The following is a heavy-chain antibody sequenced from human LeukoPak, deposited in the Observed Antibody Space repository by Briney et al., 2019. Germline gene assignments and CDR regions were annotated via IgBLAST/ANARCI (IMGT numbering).Heavy chain of an antibody. CDR2: ISSSGSTI. D-gene: IGHD3-10*02. V-gene: IGHV3-48*03. Sequence: PGGSLRLSCAASGFTFSSYEMNWVRQAPGKGLEWVSYISSSGSTIYYADSVKGRFTISRDNAKNSLYLQMNSLRAEDTAVYYCARATISRNYVDAFDIWGQGTMVTVSS. CDR3: ARATISRNYVDAFDI. CDR1: GFTFSSYE. J-gene: IGHJ3*02.